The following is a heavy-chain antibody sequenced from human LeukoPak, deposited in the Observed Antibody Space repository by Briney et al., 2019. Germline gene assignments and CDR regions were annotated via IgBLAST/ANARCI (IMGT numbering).Heavy chain of an antibody. D-gene: IGHD3-16*01. CDR1: GYSISIGYY. CDR3: ARLRRSALIFDY. Sequence: SETLSLTCTVSGYSISIGYYWGWIRQPPGKGLEWIGNIYQSGTTYCNPSLKSRVTISVDTSKNQFSLKLSSVTAADTAVYYCARLRRSALIFDYWGQGTLVTVSS. V-gene: IGHV4-38-2*02. J-gene: IGHJ4*02. CDR2: IYQSGTT.